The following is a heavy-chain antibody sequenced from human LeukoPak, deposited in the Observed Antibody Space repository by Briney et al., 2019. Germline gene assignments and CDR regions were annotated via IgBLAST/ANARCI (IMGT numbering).Heavy chain of an antibody. CDR1: GGSISSYF. V-gene: IGHV4-59*08. CDR3: ARGYYYFDY. J-gene: IGHJ4*02. CDR2: IYYSGST. D-gene: IGHD2-15*01. Sequence: ASETPAHTCTVSGGSISSYFGSWIGQPPGKGLEWIGYIYYSGSTNYNPSLKSRVTISIDKSKTQFSLRLSSVTAADTAVYYCARGYYYFDYWGEGNLVTVSS.